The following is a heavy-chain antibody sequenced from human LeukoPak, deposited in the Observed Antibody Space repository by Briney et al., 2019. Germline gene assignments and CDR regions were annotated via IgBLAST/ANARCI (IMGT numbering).Heavy chain of an antibody. J-gene: IGHJ4*02. CDR1: GFTFSLYW. V-gene: IGHV3-7*01. Sequence: PGGSLRLSCAASGFTFSLYWMTWVRQSPGKGLEWVANIKQDGSEKYYVDSVKGRFTISRDNAKNSLYLQMNSLRAEDTAVYYCAREGITMIVVVSPFDYWGQGTLVTVSS. CDR3: AREGITMIVVVSPFDY. CDR2: IKQDGSEK. D-gene: IGHD3-22*01.